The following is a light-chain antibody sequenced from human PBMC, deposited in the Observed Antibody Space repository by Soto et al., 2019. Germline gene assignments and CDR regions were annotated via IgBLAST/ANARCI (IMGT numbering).Light chain of an antibody. J-gene: IGKJ1*01. CDR2: RAS. Sequence: DIVMTQSPDSLAVSLGERATINCKSSQSVLYSSNNQNYLAWYQQRPGQPPKLLIYRASTRESGVPDRFSGSGSGTDFTLTISSLQAEDVAVYYCQQYYSTPRTFGQETKVEIK. CDR1: QSVLYSSNNQNY. CDR3: QQYYSTPRT. V-gene: IGKV4-1*01.